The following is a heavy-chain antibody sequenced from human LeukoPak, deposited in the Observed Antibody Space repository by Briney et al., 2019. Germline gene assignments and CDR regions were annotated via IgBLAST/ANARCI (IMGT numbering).Heavy chain of an antibody. CDR1: GFTFSSYG. D-gene: IGHD2-2*01. CDR2: IRFDGSNT. CDR3: AKDSWVVVPAAMSSPADY. J-gene: IGHJ4*02. V-gene: IGHV3-30*02. Sequence: PGGSLRLSCAASGFTFSSYGMHWVRQAPGKGLEWVTFIRFDGSNTYYADSVKGRFIVSRDNAKNILSLRMNRLRSEDTAVYYCAKDSWVVVPAAMSSPADYWGQGTLVTASS.